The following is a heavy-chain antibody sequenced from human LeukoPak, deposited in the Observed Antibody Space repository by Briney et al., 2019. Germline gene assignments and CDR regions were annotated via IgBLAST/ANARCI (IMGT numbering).Heavy chain of an antibody. Sequence: GSLRLSCAASGFTFDDYAMHWVRQAPGKGLEWVSLISGDGVSTYYADSVKVRFTISRDNSKNSLYLQMDSLRTEDTAFYHCAKGPDDGYDYWYFDYWGRGTLVTVSS. J-gene: IGHJ4*02. CDR2: ISGDGVST. CDR1: GFTFDDYA. D-gene: IGHD5-12*01. CDR3: AKGPDDGYDYWYFDY. V-gene: IGHV3-43*02.